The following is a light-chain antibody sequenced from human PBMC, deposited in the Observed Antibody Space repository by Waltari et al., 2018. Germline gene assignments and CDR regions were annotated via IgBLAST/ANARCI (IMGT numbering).Light chain of an antibody. CDR1: QSVLYSSNNKNY. Sequence: DIVMNQSPDSLAVSLGERATINCKSSQSVLYSSNNKNYLALYKQKPGQPPKLLIYWAYTRESVVPDRFSGSGSGTDFTLTISSLQAEDVAVYYCQQYYSTPWTFGQGTKVEIK. J-gene: IGKJ1*01. V-gene: IGKV4-1*01. CDR3: QQYYSTPWT. CDR2: WAY.